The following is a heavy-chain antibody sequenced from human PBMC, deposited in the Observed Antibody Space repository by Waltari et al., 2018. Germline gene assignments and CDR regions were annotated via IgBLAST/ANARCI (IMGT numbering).Heavy chain of an antibody. V-gene: IGHV3-21*04. CDR1: GFIFSYSN. CDR3: TRDTPDASAFDI. J-gene: IGHJ3*02. D-gene: IGHD2-15*01. Sequence: DVQLVESGGGLVKPGGSLRLSCAASGFIFSYSNINWVRQAPGKGLGWVSSITSSGDYIYYADSIQGRFTISRDNSKNSVYLQMSSLRAEDTAIYYCTRDTPDASAFDIWGQGTMVTVSS. CDR2: ITSSGDYI.